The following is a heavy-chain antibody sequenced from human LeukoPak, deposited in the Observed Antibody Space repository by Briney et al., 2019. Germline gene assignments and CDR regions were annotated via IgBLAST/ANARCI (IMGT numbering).Heavy chain of an antibody. CDR1: GFTFSIYA. D-gene: IGHD3-22*01. CDR2: ITSSGDGT. CDR3: AKDRPNYYGSNGHYYRRDGDY. Sequence: GGSLRLSCAASGFTFSIYAMSWVRQAPGKGLQWVSSITSSGDGTYYADSVKGRFTISRDNSENMLYLQMNSLRVEDTAVYFCAKDRPNYYGSNGHYYRRDGDYWGQGALVTVSS. V-gene: IGHV3-23*01. J-gene: IGHJ4*02.